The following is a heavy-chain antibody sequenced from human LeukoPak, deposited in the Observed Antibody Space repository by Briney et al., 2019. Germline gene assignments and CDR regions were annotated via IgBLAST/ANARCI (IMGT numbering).Heavy chain of an antibody. CDR1: GFTFRSYE. D-gene: IGHD1-26*01. V-gene: IGHV3-48*03. Sequence: PGGSLRLSCAASGFTFRSYEMNWVPQAPGKGLEWVSKISGSGGSIYYADSVKGRFTISRDNAKNSLFLQMNSLRAEDTALYYCASGPWELDFWGQGTLVIVSS. J-gene: IGHJ4*02. CDR3: ASGPWELDF. CDR2: ISGSGGSI.